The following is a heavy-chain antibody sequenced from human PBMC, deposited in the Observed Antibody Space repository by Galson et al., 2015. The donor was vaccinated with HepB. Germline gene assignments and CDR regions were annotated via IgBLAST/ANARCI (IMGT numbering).Heavy chain of an antibody. J-gene: IGHJ4*02. D-gene: IGHD3-16*02. CDR1: GGSFSDYY. CDR3: ARGPASVVYDYVWGSSRQPLYYLDS. CDR2: INHRGST. Sequence: ETLSLTCAVYGGSFSDYYWSWIRQPPGRGLEWIGEINHRGSTNDNPSLKSRITISVDTSKNQFSLKLTSVTAADAAVYYCARGPASVVYDYVWGSSRQPLYYLDSWGQGTLLTVSS. V-gene: IGHV4-34*01.